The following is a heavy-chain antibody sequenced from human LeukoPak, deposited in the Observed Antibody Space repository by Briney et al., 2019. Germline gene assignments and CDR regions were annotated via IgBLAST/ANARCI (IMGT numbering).Heavy chain of an antibody. J-gene: IGHJ4*02. V-gene: IGHV3-7*01. Sequence: GGSLSLPCAALGFPLRCFWLGWARTAPGKGLEGGATRKYDGSEKDYVDSVKGRLTISRDNAKNSLYLQMNSLRAEDTAVYYCARDIEAAGLFFDYWGQGTLVTVSS. D-gene: IGHD6-13*01. CDR3: ARDIEAAGLFFDY. CDR2: RKYDGSEK. CDR1: GFPLRCFW.